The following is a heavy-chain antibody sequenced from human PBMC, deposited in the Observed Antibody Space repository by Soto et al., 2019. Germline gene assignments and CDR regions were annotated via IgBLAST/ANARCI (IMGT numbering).Heavy chain of an antibody. V-gene: IGHV1-69*13. D-gene: IGHD3-3*01. Sequence: ASVKVSCKASGGTFSSYAISWVRQAPGQGLEWMGGIIPIFGTANYAQKFQGRVTITADESTSTAYMELSSLRSEDTAVYYCARSEEWANTGYYYYYGMDVWGQGTTVTVSS. CDR1: GGTFSSYA. CDR3: ARSEEWANTGYYYYYGMDV. CDR2: IIPIFGTA. J-gene: IGHJ6*02.